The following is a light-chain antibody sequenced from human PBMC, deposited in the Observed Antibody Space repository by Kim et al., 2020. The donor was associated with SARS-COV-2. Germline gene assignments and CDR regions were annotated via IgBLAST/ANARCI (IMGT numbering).Light chain of an antibody. Sequence: SPGERATLTCRSNQSVSCSSLAGYQQKPGQTPRLLMYAASSRPTGIPDRFSGSGSGTDFTLTISGLEPEDFAVYYCQQYGSSPYTFGHGTKLEI. CDR3: QQYGSSPYT. V-gene: IGKV3-20*01. CDR1: QSVSCSS. CDR2: AAS. J-gene: IGKJ2*01.